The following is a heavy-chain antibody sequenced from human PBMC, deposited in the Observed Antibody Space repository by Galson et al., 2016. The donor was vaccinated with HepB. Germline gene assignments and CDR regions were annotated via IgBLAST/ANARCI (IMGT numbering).Heavy chain of an antibody. V-gene: IGHV1-18*01. J-gene: IGHJ1*01. D-gene: IGHD6-13*01. CDR2: ISAYNGDT. CDR1: GYTLSSHG. Sequence: SVKVSCKASGYTLSSHGISWVRQAPGQGLEWLGWISAYNGDTDYAQKFQGRVTMTTDTSTNTAYMELGSLTSDDTAVYYCVRSGATAGGTRYLPFWGQGTLVLVSS. CDR3: VRSGATAGGTRYLPF.